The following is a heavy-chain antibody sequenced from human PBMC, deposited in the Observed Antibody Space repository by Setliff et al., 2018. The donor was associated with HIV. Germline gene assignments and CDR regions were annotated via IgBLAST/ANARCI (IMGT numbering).Heavy chain of an antibody. CDR2: IYTSGNT. J-gene: IGHJ6*02. CDR3: ARDTELGLNYHYGMDV. Sequence: KTSETLSLTCTVPGGSISSHYWSWIRQPAGKGLEWIGRIYTSGNTNYNPSLKSRVTMSVDTSKNQFSLKLSSVTAADTAVYYCARDTELGLNYHYGMDVWGQGTTVTVSS. CDR1: GGSISSHY. V-gene: IGHV4-4*07. D-gene: IGHD1-26*01.